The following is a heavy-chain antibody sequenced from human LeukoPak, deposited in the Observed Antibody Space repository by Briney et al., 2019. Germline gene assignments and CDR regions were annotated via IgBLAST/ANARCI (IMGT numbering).Heavy chain of an antibody. Sequence: SETLSLTCTVSGASFSSSTYYWGWIRQPPGKGLEWIGSIYYSGSTYYNPSLKSRVTMSVDASKNQFSLKLSSVTAADTAVYYCARHAGGISATGTRPFDYWGQGTLVTVSS. J-gene: IGHJ4*02. D-gene: IGHD6-13*01. CDR2: IYYSGST. CDR3: ARHAGGISATGTRPFDY. CDR1: GASFSSSTYY. V-gene: IGHV4-39*01.